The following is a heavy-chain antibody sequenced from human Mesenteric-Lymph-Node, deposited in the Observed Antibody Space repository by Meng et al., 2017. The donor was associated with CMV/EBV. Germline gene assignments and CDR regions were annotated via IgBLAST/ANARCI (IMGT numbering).Heavy chain of an antibody. D-gene: IGHD2-15*01. CDR2: IRYDGSDQ. Sequence: FSTYGMHWVRQAPGKGLEWVAFIRYDGSDQHYTDSVKGRFTISRDNSRDTLYLQVNSLRGDDTAVYYCAKDVEAYCTGGTCYPSWFDSWGQGTLVTVSS. CDR3: AKDVEAYCTGGTCYPSWFDS. V-gene: IGHV3-30*02. J-gene: IGHJ5*01. CDR1: FSTYG.